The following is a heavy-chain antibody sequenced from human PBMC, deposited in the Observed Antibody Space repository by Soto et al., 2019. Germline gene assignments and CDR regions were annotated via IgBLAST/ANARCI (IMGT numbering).Heavy chain of an antibody. CDR2: IDTSGTKI. V-gene: IGHV3-48*02. D-gene: IGHD3-3*01. J-gene: IGHJ4*02. CDR1: GFTFSSYG. CDR3: ASHYDMWSGYLSPVDY. Sequence: PGGSLRLSCAASGFTFSSYGMHWIRQAPGKGLEWISYIDTSGTKIYYADSVKGRFTITRDNAKNSLYLEMNSLRDEDTAVYYCASHYDMWSGYLSPVDYWGQGTLVTVSS.